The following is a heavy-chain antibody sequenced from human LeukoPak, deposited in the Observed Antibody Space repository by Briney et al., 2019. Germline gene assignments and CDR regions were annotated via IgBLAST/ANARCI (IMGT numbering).Heavy chain of an antibody. D-gene: IGHD6-19*01. CDR2: IYHSGST. CDR3: ARVAVAGPYYFDY. J-gene: IGHJ4*02. Sequence: PSETLSLTCAVSGGSISSGGYSWSWIRQPPGKGLEWIGYIYHSGSTYYNPSLKSRVTISVDRSKNQFSLKLSSVTAADTAVYYCARVAVAGPYYFDYWGQGTLATVSS. CDR1: GGSISSGGYS. V-gene: IGHV4-30-2*01.